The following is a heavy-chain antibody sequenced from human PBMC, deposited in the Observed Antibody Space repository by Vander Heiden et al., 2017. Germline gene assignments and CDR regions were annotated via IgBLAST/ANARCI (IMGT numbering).Heavy chain of an antibody. D-gene: IGHD3-22*01. J-gene: IGHJ4*02. CDR1: GYTFTGYY. CDR3: ARSYYYDNTGYFVY. V-gene: IGHV1-2*02. Sequence: QVQLVQSGAEVKKPGASVQVSCKASGYTFTGYYIHWVRQAPGQGLEWMGWVNPNGGVTNYAQKFQGRVTMTRDTSISTAYMELSRLRSDDTAVYYCARSYYYDNTGYFVYWGQGTLVSVSS. CDR2: VNPNGGVT.